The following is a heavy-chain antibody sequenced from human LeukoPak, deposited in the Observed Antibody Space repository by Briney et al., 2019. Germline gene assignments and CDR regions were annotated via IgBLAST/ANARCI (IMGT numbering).Heavy chain of an antibody. J-gene: IGHJ6*03. CDR1: GYTFTGYY. CDR3: ARAPHILTGYLGYYYYYYMDV. V-gene: IGHV1-2*02. CDR2: INPNSGGT. Sequence: ASVKVSCKASGYTFTGYYMHWVRQAPGQGLEWMGWINPNSGGTGYAQKFQGRVTMTRNTSISTAYMELSSLRSEDTAVYYCARAPHILTGYLGYYYYYYMDVWGKGTTVTISS. D-gene: IGHD3-9*01.